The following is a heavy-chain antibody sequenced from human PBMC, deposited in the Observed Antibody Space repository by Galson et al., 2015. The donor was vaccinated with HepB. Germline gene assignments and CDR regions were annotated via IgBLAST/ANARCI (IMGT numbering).Heavy chain of an antibody. CDR2: ISSSSSYI. CDR3: ARESTLGYCSSTSCFYYYYGMDV. CDR1: GFTFSSYS. Sequence: SLRLSCAASGFTFSSYSMNWVRQAPGKGLEWVSSISSSSSYIYYADSVKGRFTISRDNAKNSLYLQMNSLRAEDTAVYYCARESTLGYCSSTSCFYYYYGMDVWGQGTTVTVSS. D-gene: IGHD2-2*01. V-gene: IGHV3-21*01. J-gene: IGHJ6*02.